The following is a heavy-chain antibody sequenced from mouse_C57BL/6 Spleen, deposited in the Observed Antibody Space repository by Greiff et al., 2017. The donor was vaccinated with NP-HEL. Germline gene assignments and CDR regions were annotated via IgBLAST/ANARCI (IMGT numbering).Heavy chain of an antibody. CDR1: GFNIKDDY. CDR3: TTEYYGSRGFAY. Sequence: EVQLQQSGAELVRPGASVKLSCTASGFNIKDDYMHWVKQRPEQGLEWIGWIDPENGDTEYASKFQGKATITADTSSNTAYLQLSSLTSEDTAVYYCTTEYYGSRGFAYWGQGTLVTVSA. CDR2: IDPENGDT. D-gene: IGHD1-1*01. V-gene: IGHV14-4*01. J-gene: IGHJ3*01.